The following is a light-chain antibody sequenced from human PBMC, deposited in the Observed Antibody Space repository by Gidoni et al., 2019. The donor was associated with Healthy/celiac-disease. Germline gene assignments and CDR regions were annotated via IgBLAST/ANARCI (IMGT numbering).Light chain of an antibody. V-gene: IGKV1-9*01. J-gene: IGKJ2*01. Sequence: DIQLTQSPSFLSASVGDRVTITCWASQGISRYLAWYQQKPGKAPKLLIYAASTLQSGVPSRFSGSGSGTEFTLTISSLQPEDFATYYCQQLNSYPMYTFXHXTKLEIK. CDR3: QQLNSYPMYT. CDR2: AAS. CDR1: QGISRY.